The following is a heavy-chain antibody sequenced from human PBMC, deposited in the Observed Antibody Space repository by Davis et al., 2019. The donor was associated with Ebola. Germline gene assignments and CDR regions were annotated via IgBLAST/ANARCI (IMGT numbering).Heavy chain of an antibody. D-gene: IGHD6-6*01. V-gene: IGHV3-7*01. Sequence: GGSLRLSCAASGFTFSSYWMSWVRQAPGKGLEWVANIKQDGSEKYYVDSVKGRFTISRDNAKNSLYLQMNSLRAEDTAVYYCARDPPDSSPFNGMDVWGQGTTVTVSS. CDR1: GFTFSSYW. CDR2: IKQDGSEK. J-gene: IGHJ6*02. CDR3: ARDPPDSSPFNGMDV.